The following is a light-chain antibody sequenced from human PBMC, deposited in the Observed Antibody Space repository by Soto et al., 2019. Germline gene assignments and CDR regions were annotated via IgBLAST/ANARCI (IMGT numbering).Light chain of an antibody. V-gene: IGLV2-14*01. J-gene: IGLJ2*01. CDR1: SSDVGGYNY. CDR3: SSYTSSSTLVV. CDR2: DVS. Sequence: QSVLTQPASVSGSPGQSIAISCTGTSSDVGGYNYVSWYQQHPGKAPKLMIYDVSNRPSGVSNRFSGSKSGNTASLTISGLQAEDEADYYCSSYTSSSTLVVFGGVTQLTVL.